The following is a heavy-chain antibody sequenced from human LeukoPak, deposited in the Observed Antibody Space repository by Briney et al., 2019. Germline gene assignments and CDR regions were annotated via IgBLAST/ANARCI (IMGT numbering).Heavy chain of an antibody. CDR2: IWYDGSKK. V-gene: IGHV3-33*01. CDR1: GFTFTNYG. Sequence: GGSLRLSCAASGFTFTNYGFHWVRQAPGKGLEWVAVIWYDGSKKYYEDSVKGRFTISKDNSKNTVYLQMNSLRAEDTAVYYCARAPGEGWFDPWGQGTLVTVSS. CDR3: ARAPGEGWFDP. D-gene: IGHD4-17*01. J-gene: IGHJ5*02.